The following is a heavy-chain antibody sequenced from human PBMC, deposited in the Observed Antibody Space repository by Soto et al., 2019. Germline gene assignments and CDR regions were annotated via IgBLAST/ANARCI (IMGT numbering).Heavy chain of an antibody. D-gene: IGHD5-18*01. CDR1: GGTFSTYA. CDR3: ASGIQLWLRRINNGYSG. V-gene: IGHV1-69*05. J-gene: IGHJ4*02. CDR2: IIPMFGTA. Sequence: QVQLVQSGAEVKKPESSVKVSCKAPGGTFSTYAISWVRQAPGQGLEWMGGIIPMFGTANYAQRFQDRVTXPXXESTNRVYMELSSLRSEDTAVYFCASGIQLWLRRINNGYSGWGQGTLVTVSS.